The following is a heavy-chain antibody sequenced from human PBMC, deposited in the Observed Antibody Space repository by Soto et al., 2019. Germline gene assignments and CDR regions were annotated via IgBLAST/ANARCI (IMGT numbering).Heavy chain of an antibody. D-gene: IGHD6-19*01. V-gene: IGHV1-18*01. CDR2: ISAYNGNT. CDR1: GYTFTSYG. Sequence: ASVKVSCKASGYTFTSYGISWVRQAPGQGLEWMGWISAYNGNTNYAQKLQGRVTMTTDTSTSTAYMELRSLRSDDTAMYYCARPNVHSSGWRKYYYGMDVWGQGTTVTVSS. CDR3: ARPNVHSSGWRKYYYGMDV. J-gene: IGHJ6*02.